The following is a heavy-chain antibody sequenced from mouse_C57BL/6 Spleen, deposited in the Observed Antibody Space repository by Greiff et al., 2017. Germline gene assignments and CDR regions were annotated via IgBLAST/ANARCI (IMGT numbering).Heavy chain of an antibody. CDR3: TRVWAPEDLAY. J-gene: IGHJ3*01. CDR2: ISSGGGYI. Sequence: EVKLVESGAGLVKPGGSLKLSCAASGFTFSSYAMSWVRQTPEKRLEWVAYISSGGGYIYYADTVKGRFTISRDNARNTLYLQMSSLKSEDTAMYYCTRVWAPEDLAYWGQGTLVTVSA. CDR1: GFTFSSYA. V-gene: IGHV5-9-1*02. D-gene: IGHD2-10*02.